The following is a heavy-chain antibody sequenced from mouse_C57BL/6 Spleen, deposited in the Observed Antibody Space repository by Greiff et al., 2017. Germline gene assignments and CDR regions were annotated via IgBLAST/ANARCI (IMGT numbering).Heavy chain of an antibody. CDR2: IHPSDSDT. D-gene: IGHD3-2*02. Sequence: QVHVKQPGAELVKPGASVKVSCKASGYTFTSYWMHWVKQRPGQGLEWIGRIHPSDSDTNYNQKFKGKATLTVDKSSSTSYMQLSSLTSEDSAVYYCAIEQTAQATCDYWGQGTTLTVSS. CDR3: AIEQTAQATCDY. J-gene: IGHJ2*01. CDR1: GYTFTSYW. V-gene: IGHV1-74*01.